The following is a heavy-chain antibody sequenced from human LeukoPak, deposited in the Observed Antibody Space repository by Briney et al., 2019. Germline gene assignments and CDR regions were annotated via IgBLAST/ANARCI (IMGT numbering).Heavy chain of an antibody. CDR1: GGSFSGYY. V-gene: IGHV4-34*01. J-gene: IGHJ6*02. D-gene: IGHD2-15*01. Sequence: SETLSLTCAVYGGSFSGYYWSWIRQPPGKGLERIGEINHSGSTNYNPSLKSRVTISVDTSKNQFSLKLSSVTAADTAVYYCARARCSGGSCYLRNYYGMDVWGQGTTVTVSS. CDR3: ARARCSGGSCYLRNYYGMDV. CDR2: INHSGST.